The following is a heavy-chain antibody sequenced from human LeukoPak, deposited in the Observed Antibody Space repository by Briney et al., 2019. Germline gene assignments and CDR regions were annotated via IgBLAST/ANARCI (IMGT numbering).Heavy chain of an antibody. D-gene: IGHD5-18*01. Sequence: GASVKLSCTASGYTFTSYGISWVRQAPGQGLEWMGWISAYNGNTNYAPKLQGRVTMTTDTSTSTSYMELRSLRSDDTAVYYCARLWRDPRFDPWGQGTLVTVSS. V-gene: IGHV1-18*01. CDR3: ARLWRDPRFDP. J-gene: IGHJ5*02. CDR2: ISAYNGNT. CDR1: GYTFTSYG.